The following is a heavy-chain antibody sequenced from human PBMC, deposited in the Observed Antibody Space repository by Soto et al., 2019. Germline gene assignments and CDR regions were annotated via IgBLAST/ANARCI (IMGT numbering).Heavy chain of an antibody. CDR3: ARVAAAGHYYYYGMDV. J-gene: IGHJ6*02. V-gene: IGHV1-69*13. Sequence: ASVKVSCKASGYTFTSYAMHWVRQAPGQRLEWMGGIIPIFGTANYAQKFQGRVTITADESTSTAYMELSSLRSEDTAVYYCARVAAAGHYYYYGMDVWGQGTTVTVSS. CDR1: GYTFTSYA. D-gene: IGHD6-13*01. CDR2: IIPIFGTA.